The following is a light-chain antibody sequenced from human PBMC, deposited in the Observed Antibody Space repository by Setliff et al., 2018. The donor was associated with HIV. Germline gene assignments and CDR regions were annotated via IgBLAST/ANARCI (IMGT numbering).Light chain of an antibody. CDR3: CSYTSSSTRL. CDR2: DVN. CDR1: SSDVGSYNL. V-gene: IGLV2-23*02. Sequence: QSALAQPASVSGSPGQSITISCTGTSSDVGSYNLVSWYQQHPGKAPKLMIYDVNKRPSGVSHRFSGSKSGKTASLTISGLQAEDDADYYCCSYTSSSTRLFGTGTKVTVL. J-gene: IGLJ1*01.